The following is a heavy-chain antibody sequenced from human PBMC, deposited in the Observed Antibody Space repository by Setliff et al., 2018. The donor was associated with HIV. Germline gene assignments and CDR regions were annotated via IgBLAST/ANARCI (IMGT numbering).Heavy chain of an antibody. CDR1: GGSISSSSYY. V-gene: IGHV4-39*01. CDR3: ARGRYRSRWYASDHYYIDV. CDR2: IYYRGST. J-gene: IGHJ6*03. Sequence: PSETLSLTCTVSGGSISSSSYYWGWIRQPPGKGLQWIGSIYYRGSTYCNPSLKSRVTISVDTSKNQFPLKLRSVTAADTASYYCARGRYRSRWYASDHYYIDVWGKGTTVTVSS. D-gene: IGHD6-13*01.